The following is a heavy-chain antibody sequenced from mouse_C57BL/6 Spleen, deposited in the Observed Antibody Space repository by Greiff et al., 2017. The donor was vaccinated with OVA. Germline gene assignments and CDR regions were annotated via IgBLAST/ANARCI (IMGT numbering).Heavy chain of an antibody. Sequence: QVQLQQSGPELVKPGASVKISCKASGYAFSSSWMNWVKQRPGKGLEWIGRIYPGDGDNNYNGKFKGKATLTADKSSSTAYMQLSSLTSEDSAVYFCARDYGSSYWYFDVWGTGTTVTVSS. J-gene: IGHJ1*03. V-gene: IGHV1-82*01. CDR1: GYAFSSSW. CDR3: ARDYGSSYWYFDV. D-gene: IGHD1-1*01. CDR2: IYPGDGDN.